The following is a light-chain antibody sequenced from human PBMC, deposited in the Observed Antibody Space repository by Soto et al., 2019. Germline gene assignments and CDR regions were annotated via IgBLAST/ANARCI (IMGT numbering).Light chain of an antibody. CDR2: AAS. V-gene: IGKV1-27*01. CDR3: QKYSSVIT. Sequence: DIQMTQSPSSLSASVRDRVTITCRASQGISNFLAWYQQKPGKVPKLLISAASTLESGVPSRFSGSGSGTDFTLTITSLQPEDAATYYCQKYSSVITFGQGTRLEIK. J-gene: IGKJ5*01. CDR1: QGISNF.